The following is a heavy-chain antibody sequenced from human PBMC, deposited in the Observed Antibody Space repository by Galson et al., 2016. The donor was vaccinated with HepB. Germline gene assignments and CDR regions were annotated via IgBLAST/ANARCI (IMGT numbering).Heavy chain of an antibody. D-gene: IGHD5-12*01. J-gene: IGHJ4*02. CDR1: GFTFSSYA. CDR2: ISDDGSKK. CDR3: ARATRRYSGSVFPPNY. Sequence: SLRLSCAASGFTFSSYALHWVRQAPGKGLGWVAVISDDGSKKYYADSVKGRFPISSDNSNNTLYLQMNSLRAEDTAVYYCARATRRYSGSVFPPNYWGQGTLVTVSS. V-gene: IGHV3-30-3*01.